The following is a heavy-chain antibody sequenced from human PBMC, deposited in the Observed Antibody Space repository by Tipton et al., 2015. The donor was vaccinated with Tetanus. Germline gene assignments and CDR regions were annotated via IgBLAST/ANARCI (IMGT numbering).Heavy chain of an antibody. CDR3: ARGTGDY. Sequence: TLSLTCTVSGASFRNDGYYWSWVRQHPGRGLEWIGYIYYSGSTYYNPSLKSPVTISVDTSKNQFSLTVSSVTAADTAVYYCARGTGDYWGQGTLVTVSS. D-gene: IGHD1-14*01. J-gene: IGHJ4*02. CDR1: GASFRNDGYY. V-gene: IGHV4-31*01. CDR2: IYYSGST.